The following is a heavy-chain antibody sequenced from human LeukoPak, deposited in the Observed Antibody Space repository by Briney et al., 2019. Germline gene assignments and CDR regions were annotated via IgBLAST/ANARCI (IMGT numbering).Heavy chain of an antibody. V-gene: IGHV1-8*01. Sequence: WASVKVSCKASGYIFTSYHINWVRQAAGQGLEWMGWMNPNTGDTGYAQKFKGRVTMTRNTSISTAYMELNSLRSEDTAVYYCARPSGGWYYYYMDVWGKGTTVTVSS. CDR2: MNPNTGDT. CDR3: ARPSGGWYYYYMDV. D-gene: IGHD6-19*01. J-gene: IGHJ6*03. CDR1: GYIFTSYH.